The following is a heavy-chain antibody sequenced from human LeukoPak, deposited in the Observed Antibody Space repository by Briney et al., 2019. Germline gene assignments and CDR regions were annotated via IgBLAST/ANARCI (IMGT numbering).Heavy chain of an antibody. CDR1: GGSIRSHY. CDR2: IYTSGST. J-gene: IGHJ4*01. V-gene: IGHV4-4*07. CDR3: TRDLRKTLRSGWYYNFDY. Sequence: SETLSLTCTVSGGSIRSHYWSWIRQPAGKGLEWLGRIYTSGSTNYNPFLKSRVTMSVDTSKNQFSLRLSSVTAADTAVYYCTRDLRKTLRSGWYYNFDYWGQGMLVTVSS. D-gene: IGHD6-19*01.